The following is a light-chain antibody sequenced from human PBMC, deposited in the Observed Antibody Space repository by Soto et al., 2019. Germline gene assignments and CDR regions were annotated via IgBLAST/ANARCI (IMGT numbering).Light chain of an antibody. CDR3: QQYNNWPLT. CDR1: HSVSSD. J-gene: IGKJ1*01. Sequence: EIVMTQSPAALSVSPGERATLSCRASHSVSSDVAWYQQKPGQAPGLLMYVSSTRATGIPARFSGSGSGTNFTLAISSLQSEDFAVYYCQQYNNWPLTFGQGTKVEIK. CDR2: VSS. V-gene: IGKV3-15*01.